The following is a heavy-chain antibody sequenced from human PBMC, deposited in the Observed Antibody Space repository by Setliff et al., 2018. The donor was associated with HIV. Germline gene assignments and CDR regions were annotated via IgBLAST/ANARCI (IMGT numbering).Heavy chain of an antibody. CDR2: ISSGSNTI. D-gene: IGHD3-16*02. J-gene: IGHJ3*02. Sequence: GGSLRLSCEASGFTFSAYNMNWVRQAPGKGLEWVSYISSGSNTIYYADSAKGRFTISRDNSQNTLYLQMNNVSAEDTALYYCAKQGLISSTYALDIWGQGTAVTVSS. CDR1: GFTFSAYN. V-gene: IGHV3-48*01. CDR3: AKQGLISSTYALDI.